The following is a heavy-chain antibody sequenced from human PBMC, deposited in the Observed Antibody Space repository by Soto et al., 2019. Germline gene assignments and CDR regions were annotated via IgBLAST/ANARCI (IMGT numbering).Heavy chain of an antibody. V-gene: IGHV3-64D*08. CDR1: GFSFSHYA. D-gene: IGHD7-27*01. CDR3: VKVWGGYYFDY. Sequence: EVQLVESGGGLVQPGGSLRLSCSASGFSFSHYAMHWVRQAPGKGLEYVSEISSNGGNTYYADSVKGGFTISRDNSKNTLYLQMSSLRAEDTAVYYCVKVWGGYYFDYWGQGTLVTVSS. CDR2: ISSNGGNT. J-gene: IGHJ4*02.